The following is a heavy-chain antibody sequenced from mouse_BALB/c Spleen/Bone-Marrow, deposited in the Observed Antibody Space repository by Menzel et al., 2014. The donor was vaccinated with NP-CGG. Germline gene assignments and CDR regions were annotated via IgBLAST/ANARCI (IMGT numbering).Heavy chain of an antibody. V-gene: IGHV1-37*01. CDR3: GREIYYGNPDY. Sequence: EVKLVESGPELVKPGASVKIYCKASGYSFTGYFVNWVKQSHGKSLEWIGRINPYNGDTFYNQKFKGKATLTVDKSSSTAHMELLSLTSEDSVVYYCGREIYYGNPDYWGQGTTLTVSS. J-gene: IGHJ2*01. CDR1: GYSFTGYF. CDR2: INPYNGDT. D-gene: IGHD2-1*01.